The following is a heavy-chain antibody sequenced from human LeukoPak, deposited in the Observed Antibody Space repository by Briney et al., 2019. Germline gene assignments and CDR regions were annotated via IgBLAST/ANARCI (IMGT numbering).Heavy chain of an antibody. V-gene: IGHV4-39*07. D-gene: IGHD6-19*01. CDR2: IYYSGST. J-gene: IGHJ4*02. CDR1: GGSISSSSYY. CDR3: ARAGWLVKGGFDY. Sequence: PSETLSLTCTVSGGSISSSSYYWGWIRQPPGKGLEWIGSIYYSGSTYYNPSLKSRVTISVDTSKNQFSLKLSSVAAADTAVYYCARAGWLVKGGFDYWGQGTLVTVSS.